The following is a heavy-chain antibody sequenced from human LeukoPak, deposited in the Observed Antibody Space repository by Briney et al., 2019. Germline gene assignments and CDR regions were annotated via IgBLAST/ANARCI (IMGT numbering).Heavy chain of an antibody. Sequence: GGSLRLSCAASGLTFSSYAMHWVRQAPGKGLEWVAVISYDGSNKYYADSVKGRFTISRDNSKNTLYLQMNSLRAEDTAVYYCARVPRSGPDYWGQGTLVTVSS. V-gene: IGHV3-30-3*01. D-gene: IGHD3-10*01. CDR1: GLTFSSYA. J-gene: IGHJ4*02. CDR3: ARVPRSGPDY. CDR2: ISYDGSNK.